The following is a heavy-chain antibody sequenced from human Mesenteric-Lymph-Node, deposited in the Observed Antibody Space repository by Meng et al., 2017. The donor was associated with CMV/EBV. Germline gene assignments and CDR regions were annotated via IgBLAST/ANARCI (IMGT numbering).Heavy chain of an antibody. CDR3: ARAGKPVDY. J-gene: IGHJ4*02. Sequence: LSLTCAVYGGSFSGYYWSWIRQPPGKGLEWIGEINHSGSTNYNPSLKSRVTISVDTSKDQFSLKLSSVTAADTAVYYCARAGKPVDYWGQGTLVTVSS. V-gene: IGHV4-34*01. D-gene: IGHD1-14*01. CDR2: INHSGST. CDR1: GGSFSGYY.